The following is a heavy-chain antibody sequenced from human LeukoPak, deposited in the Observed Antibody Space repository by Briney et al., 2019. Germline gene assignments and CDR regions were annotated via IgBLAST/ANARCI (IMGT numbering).Heavy chain of an antibody. Sequence: SETLSLTCTVSGGSISSSSYYWGWIRQPPGKGLEWIGSIYYSGSTYYNPSLKSRVTISVDTSKNQFSLKLSSVTAADTAVYYCARSDVGCGGDCYLFYFDYWGQGTLVTVSS. CDR2: IYYSGST. D-gene: IGHD2-21*02. CDR3: ARSDVGCGGDCYLFYFDY. CDR1: GGSISSSSYY. J-gene: IGHJ4*02. V-gene: IGHV4-39*07.